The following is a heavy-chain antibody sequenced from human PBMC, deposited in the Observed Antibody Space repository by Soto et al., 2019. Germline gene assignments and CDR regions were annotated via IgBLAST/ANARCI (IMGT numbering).Heavy chain of an antibody. V-gene: IGHV3-30*04. J-gene: IGHJ4*02. CDR2: ISDDGSKK. Sequence: QVQLVESGGGVVQPGRSLRLSCAASGFIFSRYAMHWVRLTPGKGLEWLAIISDDGSKKYYADSVKGRVIISRDNSKNTLFLQVSSPSSEDTAVYYCAPHDFDYWGQGTLVTVSS. CDR1: GFIFSRYA. CDR3: APHDFDY.